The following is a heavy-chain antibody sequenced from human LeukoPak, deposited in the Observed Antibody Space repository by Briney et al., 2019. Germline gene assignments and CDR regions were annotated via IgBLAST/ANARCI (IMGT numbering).Heavy chain of an antibody. CDR2: INPNSGGT. Sequence: ASVKVSCKASGYTFTGYYMHWVRQAPGQGLEWMGWINPNSGGTNYAQKFQGRVTMTRDTSISTAYMELSRLRSDDTAVYYCARDQGQSSGWYDFLYYYYYYMDVWGKGTTVTVSS. D-gene: IGHD6-19*01. V-gene: IGHV1-2*02. CDR1: GYTFTGYY. CDR3: ARDQGQSSGWYDFLYYYYYYMDV. J-gene: IGHJ6*03.